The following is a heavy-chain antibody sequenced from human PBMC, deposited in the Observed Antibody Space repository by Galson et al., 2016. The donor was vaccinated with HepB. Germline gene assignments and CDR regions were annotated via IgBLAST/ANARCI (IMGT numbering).Heavy chain of an antibody. D-gene: IGHD6-13*01. CDR2: ISGDGGIT. Sequence: SLRLSCAASGFAFKYYAMNWGRQAPGKGLDWVSSISGDGGITYFADSVKGRFTISRDNSKNTLYLQMNSLRAEDTAVYFCARNASSWSFFDYWGHGSAVLVSS. CDR3: ARNASSWSFFDY. CDR1: GFAFKYYA. V-gene: IGHV3-23*01. J-gene: IGHJ4*01.